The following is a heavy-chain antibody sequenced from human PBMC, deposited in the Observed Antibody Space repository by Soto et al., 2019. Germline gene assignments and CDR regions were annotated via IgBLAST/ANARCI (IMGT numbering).Heavy chain of an antibody. V-gene: IGHV1-24*01. Sequence: ASVKVSCKVSGYTLSELAIHWVRLAPGKGFERMGGFDPEGSDTIYAQKFQGRVTMTSDTSTETAYMELESLTSEDTAFYYCATMGFCGPGCYSFDYWGQGTLVTSP. CDR2: FDPEGSDT. D-gene: IGHD2-21*02. CDR1: GYTLSELA. CDR3: ATMGFCGPGCYSFDY. J-gene: IGHJ4*02.